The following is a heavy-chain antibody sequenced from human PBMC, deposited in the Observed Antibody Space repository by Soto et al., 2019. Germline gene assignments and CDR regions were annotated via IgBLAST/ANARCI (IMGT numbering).Heavy chain of an antibody. J-gene: IGHJ6*02. CDR1: GFTFSSYG. CDR3: ANTKGVSSRYYYYYGMDV. CDR2: ISYDGNNK. D-gene: IGHD6-13*01. V-gene: IGHV3-30*18. Sequence: PGGSLRLSCAASGFTFSSYGMHWVRQAPGKGLEWVAVISYDGNNKYYTDSVKGRFTISRDNSKNTLYLQMNSLRAEDTAVYYCANTKGVSSRYYYYYGMDVWGQGTTVTVSS.